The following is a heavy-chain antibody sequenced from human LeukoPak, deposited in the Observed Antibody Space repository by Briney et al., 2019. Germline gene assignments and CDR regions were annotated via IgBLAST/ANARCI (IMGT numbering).Heavy chain of an antibody. CDR3: ARDVWASSTANQYYYYYYGMDV. CDR2: INPSGGST. CDR1: GYAFTSYY. V-gene: IGHV1-46*01. J-gene: IGHJ6*02. Sequence: ASVTVSCKASGYAFTSYYMHWVRQAPGQGLEWMGIINPSGGSTSYAQKFQGRVTMTRDTSTSTVYMELSSLRSEDTAVYYCARDVWASSTANQYYYYYYGMDVWGQGTTVTVSS. D-gene: IGHD2-2*01.